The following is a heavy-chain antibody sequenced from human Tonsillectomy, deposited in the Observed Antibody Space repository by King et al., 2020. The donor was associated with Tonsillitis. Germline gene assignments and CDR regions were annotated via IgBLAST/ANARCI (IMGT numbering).Heavy chain of an antibody. CDR1: GFTFSDYW. CDR2: INSDGSGI. Sequence: VQLVESGGGLVQPGGSLRLSCAGSGFTFSDYWMHWVRQAPGKGLVWVSGINSDGSGIIYADSVKGRITITRDIAKNTLYLQMNGLRAEDTAVYYCARVTTGAFDIWGQGTMVTVSS. V-gene: IGHV3-74*01. J-gene: IGHJ3*02. CDR3: ARVTTGAFDI. D-gene: IGHD4-17*01.